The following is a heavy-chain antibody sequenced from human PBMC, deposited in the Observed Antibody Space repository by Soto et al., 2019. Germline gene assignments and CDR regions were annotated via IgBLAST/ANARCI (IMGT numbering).Heavy chain of an antibody. CDR3: ASPGGRIAARPPGYFDY. Sequence: ASVKVSCKAPGDTFTSYYLNWVRQAPGQGLEWMGVINPHGGSTKYAQKFQGRVTMTRDTSRSTVYKELRSLRAEDTAVYYCASPGGRIAARPPGYFDYWGQGTLVTVSS. D-gene: IGHD6-6*01. CDR1: GDTFTSYY. CDR2: INPHGGST. V-gene: IGHV1-46*01. J-gene: IGHJ4*02.